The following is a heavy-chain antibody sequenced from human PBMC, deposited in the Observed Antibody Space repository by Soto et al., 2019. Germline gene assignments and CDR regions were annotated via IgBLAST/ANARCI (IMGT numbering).Heavy chain of an antibody. CDR3: AKAPDGPNFDY. CDR2: ISYDGSNK. CDR1: GFTFSSYG. V-gene: IGHV3-30*18. Sequence: QVQLVESGGGVVQPGRSLRLSCAASGFTFSSYGMHWVRQAPGKGLEWVAVISYDGSNKYYADSVKGRFTISRDNSKNTLYLQMNSLRAEDTAVYYCAKAPDGPNFDYWGQGTLVTVSS. D-gene: IGHD2-8*01. J-gene: IGHJ4*02.